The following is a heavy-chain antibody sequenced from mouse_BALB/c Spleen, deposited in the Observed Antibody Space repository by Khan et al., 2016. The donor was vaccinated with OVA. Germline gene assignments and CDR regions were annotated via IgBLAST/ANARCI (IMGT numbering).Heavy chain of an antibody. D-gene: IGHD4-1*01. CDR3: ATHLTGSFAY. Sequence: EVELVESGGDLVKSGGSLKLSCAASGFTFSPYSMSWVRQTPDKRLEWVATISSDGDYTYYPDSVKGRFNISRDNAKNTQYLQMSSLKSEATAIYYCATHLTGSFAYWGQGTLVTVSA. CDR2: ISSDGDYT. CDR1: GFTFSPYS. V-gene: IGHV5-6*01. J-gene: IGHJ3*01.